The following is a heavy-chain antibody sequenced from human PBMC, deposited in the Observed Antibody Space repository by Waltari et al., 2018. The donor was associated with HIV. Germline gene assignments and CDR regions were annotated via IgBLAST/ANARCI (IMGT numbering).Heavy chain of an antibody. Sequence: QVQLQESGPGLVKPSQTVSLTCTVSGASIDSSSYYWAWIRQHPEKGLEWIAFVYDRGSTFSNPSFKSRATVSVDTSENQFSLKLTSMTDADTAVYYCARVVYWYFDLWGRGTLVTVSS. CDR2: VYDRGST. CDR1: GASIDSSSYY. V-gene: IGHV4-31*03. J-gene: IGHJ2*01. CDR3: ARVVYWYFDL.